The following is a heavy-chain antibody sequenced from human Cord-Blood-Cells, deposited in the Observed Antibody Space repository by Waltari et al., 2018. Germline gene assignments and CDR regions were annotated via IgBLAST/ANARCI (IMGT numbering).Heavy chain of an antibody. V-gene: IGHV1-24*01. D-gene: IGHD3-10*01. CDR3: ATDLTMVQGVISNY. Sequence: QVQLVQSGAEVKKPGASVKVSCKVSGYTLTELSMHWVRQAPGKGLDGRGGFEPEDGETIYRQKCQGRVTMAEDTSTDTAYMELSSLRSEDTAVYYCATDLTMVQGVISNYWGQGTLVTVSS. J-gene: IGHJ4*02. CDR2: FEPEDGET. CDR1: GYTLTELS.